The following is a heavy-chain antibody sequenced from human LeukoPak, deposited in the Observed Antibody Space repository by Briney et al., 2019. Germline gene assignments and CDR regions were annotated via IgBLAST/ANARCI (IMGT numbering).Heavy chain of an antibody. CDR3: ARGAPTTRIGAGRFDY. CDR2: INPSGGST. D-gene: IGHD5-12*01. CDR1: GYSLTNYY. J-gene: IGHJ4*02. V-gene: IGHV1-46*01. Sequence: ASVKVSCKAFGYSLTNYYVHWVRQAPGQGLERMGEINPSGGSTSYTQKFQGRITVTRDTYTNTVYMDLSSLRSEDTATYYCARGAPTTRIGAGRFDYWGQGSLLTVAS.